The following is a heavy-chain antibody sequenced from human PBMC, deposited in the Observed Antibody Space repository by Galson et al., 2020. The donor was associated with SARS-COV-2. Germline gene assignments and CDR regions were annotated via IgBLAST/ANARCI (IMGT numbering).Heavy chain of an antibody. CDR3: ARDLSDYYDSSGYYLDY. V-gene: IGHV3-11*01. Sequence: GESLKISRAASGFTFSDYYMSWIRQAPGKGLEWVSYISSSGSTLYYADSVKGRFTISRDNAKNSLYPQMNSLRAEDTAVYYCARDLSDYYDSSGYYLDYWGQGTLVTVSS. J-gene: IGHJ4*02. CDR1: GFTFSDYY. CDR2: ISSSGSTL. D-gene: IGHD3-22*01.